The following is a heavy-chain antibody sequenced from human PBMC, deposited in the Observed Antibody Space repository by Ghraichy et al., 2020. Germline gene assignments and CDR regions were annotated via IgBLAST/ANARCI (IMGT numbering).Heavy chain of an antibody. CDR1: GFTFSDYW. CDR3: TRPRQPTSYYAMDV. Sequence: GGSLRLSCAASGFTFSDYWMTWVRQAPGKGLEWVANIRQDGNEIYYVDSVKGRFTISRDNTKNSLYLQMHSLRADDTAVYYCTRPRQPTSYYAMDVWGQGTTATVPS. D-gene: IGHD1-1*01. V-gene: IGHV3-7*01. CDR2: IRQDGNEI. J-gene: IGHJ6*02.